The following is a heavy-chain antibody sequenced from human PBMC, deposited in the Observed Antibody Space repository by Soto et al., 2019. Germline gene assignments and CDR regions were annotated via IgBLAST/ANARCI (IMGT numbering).Heavy chain of an antibody. V-gene: IGHV4-30-4*01. CDR3: ARVPLTGYYYGMDV. Sequence: PSETLSLTCTVSGDSISSADFYWTWIRQSPGKGLEWIGYIYHSGSTYYNPSLKSRISTSVDTSKNQFSLKMHSVTAADTGVYYCARVPLTGYYYGMDVWGQGTAVTVSS. CDR2: IYHSGST. CDR1: GDSISSADFY. J-gene: IGHJ6*02. D-gene: IGHD3-9*01.